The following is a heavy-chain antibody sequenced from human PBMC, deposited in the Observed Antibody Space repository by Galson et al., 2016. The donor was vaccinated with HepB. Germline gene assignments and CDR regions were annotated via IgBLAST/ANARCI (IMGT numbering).Heavy chain of an antibody. D-gene: IGHD1-7*01. Sequence: SLRLSCAASGFTFRSYAMSWVRQAPGKGLEWVSVISGSGSDTYYADSVKGRFTTSRDNSKNTLYLQMNSLRAEDTAIYYCAKEDSLEILFRWFDPWGQGTLVTVSS. CDR1: GFTFRSYA. CDR3: AKEDSLEILFRWFDP. CDR2: ISGSGSDT. J-gene: IGHJ5*02. V-gene: IGHV3-23*01.